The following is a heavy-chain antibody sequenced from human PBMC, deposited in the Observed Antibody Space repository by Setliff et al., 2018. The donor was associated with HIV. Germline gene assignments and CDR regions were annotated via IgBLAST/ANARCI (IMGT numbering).Heavy chain of an antibody. Sequence: SETLSLTCTVSGASIGRRSDCWGWIRQPPGKGLEWIGYVFYNGDTAYNPSLKSRLTISVDTSKSQFSLKLTSVTAADTAVYYCARQMTIPGVAVTPVDYWGQGALVTVSS. CDR3: ARQMTIPGVAVTPVDY. CDR1: GASIGRRSDC. J-gene: IGHJ4*02. CDR2: VFYNGDT. D-gene: IGHD3-3*01. V-gene: IGHV4-61*05.